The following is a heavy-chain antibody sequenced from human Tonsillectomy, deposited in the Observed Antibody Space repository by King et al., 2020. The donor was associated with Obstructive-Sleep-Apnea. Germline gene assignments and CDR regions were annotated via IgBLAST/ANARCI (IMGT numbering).Heavy chain of an antibody. CDR3: STEDD. J-gene: IGHJ4*02. V-gene: IGHV3-15*01. CDR1: GFTFGNAW. Sequence: VQLVESGGGLVKPGGSLRLSCAASGFTFGNAWMSWVGRPPGKGLGGVAGIKSKTNGGTTDYAAPVKGRFTISRDDSRNTLYLQMNSLKIEDTAIYYCSTEDDWGQGTLVTVSS. CDR2: IKSKTNGGTT.